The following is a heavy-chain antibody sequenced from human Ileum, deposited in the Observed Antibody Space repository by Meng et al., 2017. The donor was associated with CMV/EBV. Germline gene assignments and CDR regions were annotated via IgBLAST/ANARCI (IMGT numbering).Heavy chain of an antibody. J-gene: IGHJ5*02. Sequence: GGSISSGGYYWSWIRQHPGKGLEWIGYIYYSGRTYYNPSLKSRVTISVDTSRNQFSLKLSSVTAADTAVYYCARSLAAAGIISIHWFDPWGQGTLVTV. CDR2: IYYSGRT. D-gene: IGHD6-13*01. V-gene: IGHV4-31*02. CDR1: GGSISSGGYY. CDR3: ARSLAAAGIISIHWFDP.